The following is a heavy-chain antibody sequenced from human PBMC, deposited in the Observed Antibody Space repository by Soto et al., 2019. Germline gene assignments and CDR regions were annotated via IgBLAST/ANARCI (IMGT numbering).Heavy chain of an antibody. D-gene: IGHD3-10*01. V-gene: IGHV1-69*02. Sequence: QVQLVQSGAEVKKPGSSVKVSCKASGGTFSSYTISWVRQAPGQGLEWMGRIIPILGIANYAQKFQGRVTITADXXPXTXDRELSSLRTEDTAVYYCARAVWFGELFQPLNAFDIWGQGTMVTVSS. CDR3: ARAVWFGELFQPLNAFDI. CDR2: IIPILGIA. CDR1: GGTFSSYT. J-gene: IGHJ3*02.